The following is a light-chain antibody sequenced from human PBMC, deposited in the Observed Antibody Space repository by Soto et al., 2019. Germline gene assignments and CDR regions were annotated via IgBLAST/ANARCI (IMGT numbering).Light chain of an antibody. CDR2: DAS. V-gene: IGKV1-5*01. CDR3: QQYDAYWT. CDR1: QSIRHF. Sequence: DIQMTQSPSTLSASVGDRVTITCRASQSIRHFLAWYQQKPGKAPKVVVYDASNLESGVPSRFSGSGSGTEFTLTISSLQPDDFATYYCQQYDAYWTFGPGTKVEVK. J-gene: IGKJ1*01.